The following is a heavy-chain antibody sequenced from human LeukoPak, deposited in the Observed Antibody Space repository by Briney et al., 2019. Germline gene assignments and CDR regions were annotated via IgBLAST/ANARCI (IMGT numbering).Heavy chain of an antibody. Sequence: GESLKISCKGSGYSSTNYWITWVRQMPGKGLEWMGRIDPSDSYINYSPSFQGHVTISADKSISTAYLQWSSLKASDTAMYYCARHRGGTVTSDYWGQGTLVTVSS. J-gene: IGHJ4*02. D-gene: IGHD4-17*01. CDR3: ARHRGGTVTSDY. CDR2: IDPSDSYI. CDR1: GYSSTNYW. V-gene: IGHV5-10-1*01.